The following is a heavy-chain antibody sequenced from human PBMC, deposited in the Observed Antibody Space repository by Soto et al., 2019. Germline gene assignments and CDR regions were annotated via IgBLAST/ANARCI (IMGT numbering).Heavy chain of an antibody. CDR3: ARDGGGWFGEFYAFDI. CDR2: IYYSGST. J-gene: IGHJ3*02. V-gene: IGHV4-59*01. Sequence: TSETLSLTCTVSGGSISSYYWSWIRQPPGKGLEWIGYIYYSGSTNYNPSLKSRVTISVDTSKNQFSLKLSSVTAADTAVYYCARDGGGWFGEFYAFDIWGQGTMVTV. D-gene: IGHD3-10*01. CDR1: GGSISSYY.